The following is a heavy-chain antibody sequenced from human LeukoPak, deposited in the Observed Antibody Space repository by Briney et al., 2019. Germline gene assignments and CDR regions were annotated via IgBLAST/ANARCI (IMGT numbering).Heavy chain of an antibody. CDR2: LYRGVSI. CDR3: ARPTTASTIYEYYFDY. CDR1: GFIVSSNY. D-gene: IGHD4-11*01. J-gene: IGHJ4*02. V-gene: IGHV3-53*05. Sequence: PGGSLRLSCAASGFIVSSNYMSWVRQAPGRGLEWVSTLYRGVSITYADSVRGRFTISRDNSKNTLYLGMSSLRAEDTAAYYCARPTTASTIYEYYFDYWGQGTLVTVSS.